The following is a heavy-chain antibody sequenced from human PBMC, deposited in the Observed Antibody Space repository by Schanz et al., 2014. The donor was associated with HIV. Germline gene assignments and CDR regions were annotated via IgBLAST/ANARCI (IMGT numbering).Heavy chain of an antibody. D-gene: IGHD6-13*01. Sequence: VQVVESGGGLVKPGGSLRLSCAASGFTFSSYGMHWVRQAPGKGLEWVAVISYDGSNKYYADSVKGRFTISRDNTKNSLYLQMNSLGVEDTAVYYCARDSYSSWFFDSWGQGTLVTVSS. J-gene: IGHJ4*02. V-gene: IGHV3-30*03. CDR3: ARDSYSSWFFDS. CDR2: ISYDGSNK. CDR1: GFTFSSYG.